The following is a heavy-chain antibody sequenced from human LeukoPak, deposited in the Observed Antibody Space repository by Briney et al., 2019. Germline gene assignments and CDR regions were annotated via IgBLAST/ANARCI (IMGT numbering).Heavy chain of an antibody. D-gene: IGHD4-23*01. CDR2: ISYDGSNK. J-gene: IGHJ3*02. Sequence: GGSLRLSCAASGFTFSTFGMHWVRQAPGKGLEWVALISYDGSNKNHADSVKGRFTISRDNAKNSLFLQMNSLRDEDTAVYYCARGGYGANDDAFDIWGQGTMVTVSS. CDR3: ARGGYGANDDAFDI. V-gene: IGHV3-33*05. CDR1: GFTFSTFG.